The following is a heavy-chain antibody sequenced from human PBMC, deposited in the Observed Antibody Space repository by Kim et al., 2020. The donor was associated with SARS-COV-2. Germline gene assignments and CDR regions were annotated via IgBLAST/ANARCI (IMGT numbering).Heavy chain of an antibody. D-gene: IGHD2-21*02. J-gene: IGHJ4*02. CDR3: TRDPPPYCGGDCYPFDY. V-gene: IGHV3-49*02. Sequence: VKGRFTISRDDSKSIAYLQMNSLKTEDTAVYYCTRDPPPYCGGDCYPFDYWGQGTLVTVSS.